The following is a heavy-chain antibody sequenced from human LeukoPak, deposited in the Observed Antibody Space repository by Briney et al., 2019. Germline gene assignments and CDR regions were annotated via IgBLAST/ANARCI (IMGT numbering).Heavy chain of an antibody. D-gene: IGHD2-15*01. CDR2: IYSGGST. V-gene: IGHV3-53*01. J-gene: IGHJ4*02. Sequence: GGSLRLSCAAPGFTLSSNYMSWVRQAPGKGLEWVAVIYSGGSTYYADSVTGRFTFSIDNYKNTLYLQMNILSAEAAAVYYSSRDFNFGYCSGGSCYSGEVWGQGTLVTVSS. CDR1: GFTLSSNY. CDR3: SRDFNFGYCSGGSCYSGEV.